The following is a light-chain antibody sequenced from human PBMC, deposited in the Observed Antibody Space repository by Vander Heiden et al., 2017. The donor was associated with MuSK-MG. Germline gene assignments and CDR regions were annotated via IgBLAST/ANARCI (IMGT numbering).Light chain of an antibody. CDR3: SSFSSNTTLV. J-gene: IGLJ2*01. V-gene: IGLV2-14*03. CDR2: GVS. CDR1: SLAIGGYDF. Sequence: SALTQPASVSGPPGQSITISCTGGSLAIGGYDFVAWYQQRPGKAPKLILHGVSNRPSGVSDRFSGSKSGDTASLTISGLQAEDDADYYCSSFSSNTTLVFGGGTKVTVL.